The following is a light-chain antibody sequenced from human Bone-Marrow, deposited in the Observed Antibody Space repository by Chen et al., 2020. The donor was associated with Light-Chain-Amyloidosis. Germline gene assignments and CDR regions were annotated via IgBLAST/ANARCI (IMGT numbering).Light chain of an antibody. CDR2: RDT. CDR3: QSADSSGTYEVI. Sequence: SYELTQPPSVPVFPGQTARITCSGDDLPTKYAYWYQQKPGQAPVLVIHRDTERPSGISERFSGSSSGTTATLTISGVQAEDEADYHCQSADSSGTYEVIFGGGTKLTVL. CDR1: DLPTKY. J-gene: IGLJ2*01. V-gene: IGLV3-25*03.